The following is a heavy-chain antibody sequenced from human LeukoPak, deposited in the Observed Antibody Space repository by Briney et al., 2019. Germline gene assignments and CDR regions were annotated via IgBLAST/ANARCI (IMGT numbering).Heavy chain of an antibody. CDR3: VRDFRSADY. J-gene: IGHJ4*02. Sequence: GGSLRLSCAASGFTFSTYCMHWVRQAPGKGPMWVSRICPDGTVTNYADSVKARFIISRDNARNTVYLQMNSLRVEDTAVDYCVRDFRSADYWGQGTLVTVSS. CDR1: GFTFSTYC. V-gene: IGHV3-74*01. CDR2: ICPDGTVT.